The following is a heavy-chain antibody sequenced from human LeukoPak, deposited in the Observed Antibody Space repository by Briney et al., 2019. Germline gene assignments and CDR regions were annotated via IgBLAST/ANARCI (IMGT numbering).Heavy chain of an antibody. V-gene: IGHV4-39*07. D-gene: IGHD1-26*01. CDR3: ARDFPVGATTGRSDYFDY. Sequence: SETLSLTCAVYGGSISSSSYYWGWIRQPPGKGLEWIGSIYYSGSTYYNPSLKSRVTISVDTSKNQFSLKLSSVTAADTAVYYCARDFPVGATTGRSDYFDYWGQGTLVTVSS. J-gene: IGHJ4*02. CDR2: IYYSGST. CDR1: GGSISSSSYY.